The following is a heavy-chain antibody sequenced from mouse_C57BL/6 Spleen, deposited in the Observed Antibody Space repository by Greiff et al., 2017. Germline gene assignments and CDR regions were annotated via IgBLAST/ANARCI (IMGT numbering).Heavy chain of an antibody. CDR2: IYPGDGDT. CDR3: ASRPMDY. Sequence: QVQLQQSGPELVKPGASVKISCKASGYAFSSSWMNWVKQRPGKGLEWIGRIYPGDGDTNYNGKFKGKATLTADKSSSTAYMQLSSLTSEDSAVXFCASRPMDYWGQGTSVTVSS. J-gene: IGHJ4*01. CDR1: GYAFSSSW. V-gene: IGHV1-82*01.